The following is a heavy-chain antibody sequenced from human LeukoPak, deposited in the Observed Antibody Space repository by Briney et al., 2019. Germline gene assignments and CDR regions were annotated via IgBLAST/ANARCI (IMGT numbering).Heavy chain of an antibody. V-gene: IGHV4-59*08. CDR1: GGSISPYF. CDR2: IFYTGST. CDR3: ARYLTTGLVGRGFDT. J-gene: IGHJ3*02. Sequence: ASETLSLTCTVSGGSISPYFWSWIRQPPGKGLEWIGYIFYTGSTDYNPSLKGRVTMSVDTSKNQFSLKVTSVTAADTAIYYCARYLTTGLVGRGFDTWGQGTMVTVSP. D-gene: IGHD3-9*01.